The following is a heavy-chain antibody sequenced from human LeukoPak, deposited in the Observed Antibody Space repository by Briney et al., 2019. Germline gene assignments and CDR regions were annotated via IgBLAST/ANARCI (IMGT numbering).Heavy chain of an antibody. D-gene: IGHD6-19*01. CDR1: GFTFSSYA. J-gene: IGHJ4*02. V-gene: IGHV3-23*01. CDR2: ISGSGGST. Sequence: PGGSLRLSCAASGFTFSSYAMSWVRQAPGKGMGWVSAISGSGGSTYYADSVKGRFTISRDNSKNTLYLQMNSLRAEDTAVYYCAKMGYSSGWTDYFDYWGQGTLVTVSS. CDR3: AKMGYSSGWTDYFDY.